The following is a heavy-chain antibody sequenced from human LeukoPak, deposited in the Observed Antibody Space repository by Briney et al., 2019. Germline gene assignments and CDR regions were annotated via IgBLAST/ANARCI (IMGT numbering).Heavy chain of an antibody. CDR1: GGTFSSYA. J-gene: IGHJ1*01. V-gene: IGHV1-69*04. CDR2: IIPILGIA. D-gene: IGHD2-2*01. CDR3: ASPLTYCSSTSCREYFQH. Sequence: GASVKVSCKASGGTFSSYAISWVRQAPGQGLEWMGRIIPILGIANYAQKFQGRVTITADKSTSTAYMELCSLRSEDTAVYYCASPLTYCSSTSCREYFQHWGQGTLVTVSS.